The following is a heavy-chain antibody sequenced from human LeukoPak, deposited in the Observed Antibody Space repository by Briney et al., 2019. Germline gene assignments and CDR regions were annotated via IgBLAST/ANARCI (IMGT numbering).Heavy chain of an antibody. CDR3: ARTTVTSSPFDY. D-gene: IGHD4-17*01. CDR2: INTDGSST. J-gene: IGHJ4*02. Sequence: GGSLRLSCVVSGFTFSSYWMHWVRHAPGKGLVWVSRINTDGSSTNYADSVKGRFTISRDNAKNTLYLQMNSLRAEDTAVYYCARTTVTSSPFDYWGQGTLVTVSS. V-gene: IGHV3-74*01. CDR1: GFTFSSYW.